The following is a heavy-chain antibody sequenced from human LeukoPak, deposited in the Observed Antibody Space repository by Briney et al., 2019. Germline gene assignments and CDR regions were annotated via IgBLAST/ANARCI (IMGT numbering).Heavy chain of an antibody. J-gene: IGHJ4*02. CDR3: ARDYGIAAAGAVGLGY. Sequence: GRSLRLSCAASGFTFSSYEMNWVRQAPGKGLEWVSYISSSGSTIYYADSVKGRFTISRDNAKNSLYLQMNSLRAEDTAVYYCARDYGIAAAGAVGLGYWGQGTLVTVSS. CDR2: ISSSGSTI. D-gene: IGHD6-13*01. CDR1: GFTFSSYE. V-gene: IGHV3-48*03.